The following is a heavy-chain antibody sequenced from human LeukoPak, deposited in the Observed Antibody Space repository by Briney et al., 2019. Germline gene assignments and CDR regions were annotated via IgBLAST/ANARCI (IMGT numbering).Heavy chain of an antibody. CDR3: NRAQVRTYSYYLMDV. Sequence: GGCLRLSCAASGFTVSFNYMSWVRQAPGKGLEWISVIYSGGSTYYADSVKGRFTISRDDSKNTLYLQMNSLRAEDTAIYYCNRAQVRTYSYYLMDV. D-gene: IGHD1/OR15-1a*01. CDR2: IYSGGST. V-gene: IGHV3-53*01. CDR1: GFTVSFNY. J-gene: IGHJ6*03.